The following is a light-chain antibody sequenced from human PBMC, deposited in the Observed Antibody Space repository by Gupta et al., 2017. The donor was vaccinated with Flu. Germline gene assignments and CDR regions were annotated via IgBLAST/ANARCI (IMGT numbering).Light chain of an antibody. V-gene: IGLV2-14*01. CDR3: SSYTSSSNFYV. CDR1: SSDVGRSDS. CDR2: DVT. J-gene: IGLJ1*01. Sequence: SALTQPASVSGSPGQSITISCSGTSSDVGRSDSVSWYQQHPDKAPKLIIFDVTNRPSGVSSRFSGSKSGNTASLTISGLQAEEEADYYCSSYTSSSNFYVFGTGTKVTVL.